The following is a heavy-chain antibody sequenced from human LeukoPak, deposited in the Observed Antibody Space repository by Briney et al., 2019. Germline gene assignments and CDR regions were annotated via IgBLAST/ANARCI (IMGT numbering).Heavy chain of an antibody. Sequence: SETLSLTCTVSGGSISSGSYYWSWIRQPAGKGLEWIGRIYTSGSTNYNPSLKSRVTISGDTSKNQFSLRLTSVTAADTAVYYCARRRYCSSTSCYYMDVWGKGTTVTVSS. J-gene: IGHJ6*03. D-gene: IGHD2-2*01. CDR3: ARRRYCSSTSCYYMDV. CDR2: IYTSGST. CDR1: GGSISSGSYY. V-gene: IGHV4-61*02.